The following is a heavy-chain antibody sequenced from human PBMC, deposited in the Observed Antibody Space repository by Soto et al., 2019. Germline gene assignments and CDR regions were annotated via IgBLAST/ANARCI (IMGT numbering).Heavy chain of an antibody. CDR1: GYTLISYG. Sequence: ASVKVCCKDSGYTLISYGISWVRQAPGQGLEWMGWIRAYNGNTNYAQKLQGRVTMTTDTSTSTAYMELRSLRSDDTAVYYCARGSPPEDYWGQGTLVTVSS. CDR3: ARGSPPEDY. D-gene: IGHD2-15*01. CDR2: IRAYNGNT. J-gene: IGHJ4*02. V-gene: IGHV1-18*01.